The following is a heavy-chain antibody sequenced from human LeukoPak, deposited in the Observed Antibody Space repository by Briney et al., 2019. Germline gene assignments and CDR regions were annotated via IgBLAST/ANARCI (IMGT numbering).Heavy chain of an antibody. Sequence: PGGSLRLSCAASGFTFSDYYMSWIRQAPGKGPEWVSYISSSSSYTNYADSVKGRFTISRDNAKNSLYLQMNSLRAEDTAVYYCATDSFGIFDYWGQGTLVTVSS. D-gene: IGHD3-10*01. CDR1: GFTFSDYY. J-gene: IGHJ4*02. CDR2: ISSSSSYT. CDR3: ATDSFGIFDY. V-gene: IGHV3-11*05.